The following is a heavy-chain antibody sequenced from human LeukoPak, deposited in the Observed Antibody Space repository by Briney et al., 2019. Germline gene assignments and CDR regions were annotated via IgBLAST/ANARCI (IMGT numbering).Heavy chain of an antibody. Sequence: GGSLRLSCAASGFTFSSYAMSWVRQAPGKGLVWVSVIYSGGSTYYADSVKGRFTISRDNSKNTLYLQMNSLRAEDTAVYYCARDHRTYYYDSSGYYPDAFDIWGQGTMVTVSS. V-gene: IGHV3-53*01. D-gene: IGHD3-22*01. CDR1: GFTFSSYA. CDR3: ARDHRTYYYDSSGYYPDAFDI. CDR2: IYSGGST. J-gene: IGHJ3*02.